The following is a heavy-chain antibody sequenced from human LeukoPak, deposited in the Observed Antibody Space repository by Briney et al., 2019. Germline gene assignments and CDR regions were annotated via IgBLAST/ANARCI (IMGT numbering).Heavy chain of an antibody. CDR1: GVSFSGYY. Sequence: SETLSLTCAVYGVSFSGYYWSWLRQPPGKGLEWIGEINQSGSTNYNPSLKSRVTISVDTSKNQFSLKLSSVTAADTAVYYCARGVVAPLYCSSTSCYWLRNPRWFDPWGQGTLVTVSS. CDR3: ARGVVAPLYCSSTSCYWLRNPRWFDP. CDR2: INQSGST. D-gene: IGHD2-2*01. J-gene: IGHJ5*02. V-gene: IGHV4-34*01.